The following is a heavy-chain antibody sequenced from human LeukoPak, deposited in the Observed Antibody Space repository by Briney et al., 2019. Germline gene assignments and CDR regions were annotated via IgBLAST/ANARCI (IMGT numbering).Heavy chain of an antibody. CDR2: ISSSGSTI. CDR3: ATSSGWYVYYFDY. V-gene: IGHV3-48*03. D-gene: IGHD6-19*01. J-gene: IGHJ4*02. CDR1: GFTFSSYE. Sequence: GGSLRLSCAASGFTFSSYEMNWVRQAPGKGLEWVSYISSSGSTIYYADSVKGRFTISRDNAKNSLYLQMNSLRAEDTAVYYCATSSGWYVYYFDYWGQGTLVTVSS.